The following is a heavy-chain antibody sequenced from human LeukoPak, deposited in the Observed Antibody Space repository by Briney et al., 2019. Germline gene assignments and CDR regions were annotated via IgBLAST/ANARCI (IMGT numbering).Heavy chain of an antibody. CDR1: GFTFSSYW. V-gene: IGHV3-30*18. D-gene: IGHD6-19*01. CDR3: ANSIAVAGTVY. Sequence: GGSLRLSCAASGFTFSSYWMHWVRQAPGKGLEWVAVISYDGSNKYYADSVKGRFTISRDNSKNTLYLQMNSLRAEDTAVYYCANSIAVAGTVYWGQGTLVTVSS. J-gene: IGHJ4*02. CDR2: ISYDGSNK.